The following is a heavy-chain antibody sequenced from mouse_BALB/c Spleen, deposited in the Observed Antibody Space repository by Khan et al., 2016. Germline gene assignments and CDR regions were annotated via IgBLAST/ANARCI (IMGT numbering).Heavy chain of an antibody. CDR1: GFSLNTYGIG. J-gene: IGHJ3*01. D-gene: IGHD4-1*01. Sequence: QVTLKEPGPGILQPSQTLSLTCSFSGFSLNTYGIGVGWIRQPSGKGLEWLAHIWWNDNNSYNTALKSRLTISKDTANNQVFLKMASVDTADTATYYGARIARWDVACWCQGTLVSVSA. CDR3: ARIARWDVAC. CDR2: IWWNDNN. V-gene: IGHV8-11*01.